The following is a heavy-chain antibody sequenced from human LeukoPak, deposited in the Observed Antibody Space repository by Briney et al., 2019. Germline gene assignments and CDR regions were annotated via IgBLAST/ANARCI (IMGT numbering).Heavy chain of an antibody. CDR3: ATIPGYSSSWYENLDY. CDR2: ISGSGGST. J-gene: IGHJ4*02. V-gene: IGHV3-23*01. Sequence: GGTLRLSCAASGFTFSSCGMSWVRQAPGKGLEWVSAISGSGGSTYYADSVKGRFTISRDNSKNTLYLQMNSLRAEDTAVYYCATIPGYSSSWYENLDYWGQGTLVTVSS. D-gene: IGHD6-13*01. CDR1: GFTFSSCG.